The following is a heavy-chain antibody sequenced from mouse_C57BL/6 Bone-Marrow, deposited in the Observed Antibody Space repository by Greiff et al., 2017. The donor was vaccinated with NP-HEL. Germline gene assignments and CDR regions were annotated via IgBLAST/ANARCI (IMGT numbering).Heavy chain of an antibody. CDR2: INPGSGGT. D-gene: IGHD2-1*01. Sequence: VQLQQSGAELVRPGTSVKVSCKASGYAFTNYLIEWVKQRPGQGLEWIGVINPGSGGTNYNEKFKGKATLTADKSSSTAYMQLSSLTSEDSAVYFCARSLIYYGNSFYWYFDVWGTGTTVTVSS. CDR3: ARSLIYYGNSFYWYFDV. J-gene: IGHJ1*03. CDR1: GYAFTNYL. V-gene: IGHV1-54*01.